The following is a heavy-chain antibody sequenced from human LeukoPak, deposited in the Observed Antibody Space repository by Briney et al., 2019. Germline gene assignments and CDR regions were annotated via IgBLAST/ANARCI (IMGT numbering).Heavy chain of an antibody. CDR2: IIPLLTRP. Sequence: GSSVKVSCKTSGGSINNYGINWVRQAPGQGLEWMGMIIPLLTRPKYAKKFQGRVTITADESADTAYMEVSRLTSEDTAVFFCAIVPKTGMPAITRGPGTLVSVSS. D-gene: IGHD6-6*01. CDR3: AIVPKTGMPAIT. CDR1: GGSINNYG. J-gene: IGHJ4*02. V-gene: IGHV1-69*15.